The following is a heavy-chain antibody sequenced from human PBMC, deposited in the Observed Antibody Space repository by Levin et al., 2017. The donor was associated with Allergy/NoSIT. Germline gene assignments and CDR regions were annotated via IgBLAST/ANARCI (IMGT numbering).Heavy chain of an antibody. Sequence: GGSLRLSCAASGFTFSGSAMHWVRQASGKGLEWVGRIRSKANSYATAYAASVKGRFTISRDDSKNTAYLQMNSLKTEDTAVYYCTRHAGSSWKPEGGYGMDGWGQGTTVTVSS. CDR2: IRSKANSYAT. J-gene: IGHJ6*02. V-gene: IGHV3-73*01. CDR3: TRHAGSSWKPEGGYGMDG. D-gene: IGHD6-13*01. CDR1: GFTFSGSA.